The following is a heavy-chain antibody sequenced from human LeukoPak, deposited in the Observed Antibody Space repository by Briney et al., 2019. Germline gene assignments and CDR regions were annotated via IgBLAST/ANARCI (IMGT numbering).Heavy chain of an antibody. Sequence: SGPALVKPTRTLTLTCTFSGFSFTNNGMCVTWIRQPPGKALEWLARIDWDDDKYYSASLKTRLTISKDTSKNQVVLTMTNMDPVDTATYYCARIRGTYCSSTTCSFEDFWGQGTLVTVSS. CDR2: IDWDDDK. J-gene: IGHJ4*02. V-gene: IGHV2-70*11. CDR3: ARIRGTYCSSTTCSFEDF. D-gene: IGHD2-2*01. CDR1: GFSFTNNGMC.